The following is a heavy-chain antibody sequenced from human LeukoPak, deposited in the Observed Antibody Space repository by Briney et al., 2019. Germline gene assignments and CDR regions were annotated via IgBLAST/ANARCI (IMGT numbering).Heavy chain of an antibody. CDR3: ARGDYSDSGSYYHDAFDI. J-gene: IGHJ3*02. D-gene: IGHD3-10*01. Sequence: PGGSLRLSCAASGFTFSSYWMSWVRQAPGKGLEWVANIKQDGSEKYYVDSVKGRFTISRDNAKNSLYLQMNSLRAEDTAVYYCARGDYSDSGSYYHDAFDIWGQGTMVTVSS. CDR2: IKQDGSEK. CDR1: GFTFSSYW. V-gene: IGHV3-7*03.